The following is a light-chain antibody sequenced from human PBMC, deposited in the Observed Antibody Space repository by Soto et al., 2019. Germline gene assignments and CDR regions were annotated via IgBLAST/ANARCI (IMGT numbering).Light chain of an antibody. CDR2: AAS. J-gene: IGKJ4*01. Sequence: DIQLTQSPSFLSASIGDRVTITCRASQGIGSSLAWYQQEPGKAPKLLIYAASTLHSGVPPRFSGSGSGTEFTLTISSLQPEDFATYYCQQLNNYPPLTFGGGTKVEI. CDR3: QQLNNYPPLT. CDR1: QGIGSS. V-gene: IGKV1-9*01.